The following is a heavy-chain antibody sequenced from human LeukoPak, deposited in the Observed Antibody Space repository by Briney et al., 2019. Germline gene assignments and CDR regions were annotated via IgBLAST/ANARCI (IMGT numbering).Heavy chain of an antibody. D-gene: IGHD3-22*01. J-gene: IGHJ4*02. CDR1: GGAFSGYY. CDR2: INHSGST. Sequence: SETLSLTCAVYGGAFSGYYWSWIRQPPGKGLEWIGEINHSGSTNYNPSLKSRVTISVDTSKNQFSLKLSSVTAADTAVYYCARPSLPYYYDSSGYLYWGQGTLVTVSS. CDR3: ARPSLPYYYDSSGYLY. V-gene: IGHV4-34*01.